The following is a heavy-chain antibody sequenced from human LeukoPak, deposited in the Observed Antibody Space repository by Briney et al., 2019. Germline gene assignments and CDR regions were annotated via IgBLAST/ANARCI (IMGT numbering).Heavy chain of an antibody. CDR3: TQGMNCDSSAYWHQH. CDR2: ITSSSSYI. V-gene: IGHV3-21*01. CDR1: GFTFSSYN. Sequence: KPGGSLRLSCAASGFTFSSYNMNWVRQAPGKGLEWVSSITSSSSYIYYADSVKGRFTISRDNAKNSLYLQMNSLRGEDTAVYYCTQGMNCDSSAYWHQHWGQGTLVTVSS. J-gene: IGHJ1*01. D-gene: IGHD3-22*01.